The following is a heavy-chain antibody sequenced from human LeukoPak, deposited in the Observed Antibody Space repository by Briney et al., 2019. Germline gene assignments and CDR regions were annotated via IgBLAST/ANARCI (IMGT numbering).Heavy chain of an antibody. CDR1: GGSISSSSYY. CDR3: ARVRPPSAGWYRAHDAFDI. V-gene: IGHV4-39*07. D-gene: IGHD6-19*01. J-gene: IGHJ3*02. Sequence: SETLSLTCTVSGGSISSSSYYWGWIRQPPGKGLEWIGSIYYSGSTYYNPSLKSRVTISVDTSKNQFSLKLSSVTAADTAVYYCARVRPPSAGWYRAHDAFDIWGQGTMVTVSS. CDR2: IYYSGST.